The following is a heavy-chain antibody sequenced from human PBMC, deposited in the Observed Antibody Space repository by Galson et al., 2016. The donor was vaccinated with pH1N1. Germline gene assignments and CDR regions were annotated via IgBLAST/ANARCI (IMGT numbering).Heavy chain of an antibody. Sequence: SVKVSCKASGYMFTSYVITWVRQAPGQGLEWMGLISGYNGNTNYAQKFRGRLTMTTDTSTTTAYMELRSLRSDDTAFYYCARLSGSRWLDPWGQGTLVTVSS. J-gene: IGHJ5*02. CDR1: GYMFTSYV. CDR3: ARLSGSRWLDP. D-gene: IGHD3-10*01. V-gene: IGHV1-18*01. CDR2: ISGYNGNT.